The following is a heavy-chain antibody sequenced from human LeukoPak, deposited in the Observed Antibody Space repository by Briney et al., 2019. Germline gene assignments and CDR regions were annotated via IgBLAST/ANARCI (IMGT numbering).Heavy chain of an antibody. CDR3: ARSLTMVRAYDY. CDR1: GFTFSSYG. CDR2: IQYDGSNK. D-gene: IGHD3-10*01. J-gene: IGHJ4*02. Sequence: GGSLRLSCAPSGFTFSSYGMHSVRQAPGKGLEWVTFIQYDGSNKYYADSVKGRFTISRGNSKNTVYLQMNSLRTEDTAVYYCARSLTMVRAYDYWGRGTLVTVSS. V-gene: IGHV3-30*02.